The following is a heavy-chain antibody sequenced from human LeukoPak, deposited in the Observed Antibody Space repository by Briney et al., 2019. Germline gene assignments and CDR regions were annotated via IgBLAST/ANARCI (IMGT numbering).Heavy chain of an antibody. CDR2: ISAYNGNT. J-gene: IGHJ4*02. V-gene: IGHV1-18*01. Sequence: VASVKVSFKASGYTFTSYGISWVRQAPGQGLEWMGWISAYNGNTNYSQKLQVRVTMTTDTSTSTAYMELRSLRSDDTAVYYCARDESIAAAVYYFDYWGQGTLVTVSS. D-gene: IGHD6-13*01. CDR1: GYTFTSYG. CDR3: ARDESIAAAVYYFDY.